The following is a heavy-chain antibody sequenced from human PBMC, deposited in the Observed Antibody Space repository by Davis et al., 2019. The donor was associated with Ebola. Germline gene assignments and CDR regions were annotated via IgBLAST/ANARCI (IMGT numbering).Heavy chain of an antibody. Sequence: PGGSLRLSCAASGFTFSSYGMHWVRQAPGKGLEWVAVISYDGSNKYYADSVKGRFTISRDNSKNTLYLQMNSLRAEDTAVYYCAGDPSNPIAAPEYFQHWGQGTLVTVSS. V-gene: IGHV3-30*03. D-gene: IGHD6-6*01. J-gene: IGHJ1*01. CDR1: GFTFSSYG. CDR2: ISYDGSNK. CDR3: AGDPSNPIAAPEYFQH.